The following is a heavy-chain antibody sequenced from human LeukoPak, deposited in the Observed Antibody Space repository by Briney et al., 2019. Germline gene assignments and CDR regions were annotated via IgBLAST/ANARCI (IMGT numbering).Heavy chain of an antibody. V-gene: IGHV3-49*04. CDR2: IRSKGYGGTT. Sequence: GGSLRLSCIASGFTFGDYGMSWVRQAPGKGLEWVCFIRSKGYGGTTEYAASVRERFTIARDDSKRIVYLQMNSLKTDDIAVYYCARDNGGARKFHYWGQGTLVTVSS. CDR1: GFTFGDYG. CDR3: ARDNGGARKFHY. D-gene: IGHD1-26*01. J-gene: IGHJ4*02.